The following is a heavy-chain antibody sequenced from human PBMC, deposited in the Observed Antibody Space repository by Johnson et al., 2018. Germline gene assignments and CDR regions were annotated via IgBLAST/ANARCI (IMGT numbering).Heavy chain of an antibody. J-gene: IGHJ6*02. CDR2: IRSSSSTI. CDR3: YRGSGYYTNYGMDV. Sequence: VQLGQSGGGLVQPGGSLRLSCAASGFTFSSYSMNWVRQAPGKGLEWVSYIRSSSSTIYYADSVKGRFTIHRENAKNSLYLQMNSLRDEDTAVYYCYRGSGYYTNYGMDVWGQGPTVTVSS. CDR1: GFTFSSYS. D-gene: IGHD3-3*01. V-gene: IGHV3-48*02.